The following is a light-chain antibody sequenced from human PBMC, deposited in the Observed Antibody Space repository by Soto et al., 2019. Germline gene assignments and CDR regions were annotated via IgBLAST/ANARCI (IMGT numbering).Light chain of an antibody. J-gene: IGLJ2*01. CDR2: DVS. Sequence: ALTQPASVSGSPGQSITISCTGTSNDVGGYNYVSWYQKHPGKAPKLVIYDVSHRPSGVSNRFSGSKSANTASLTVSGLQAEDEADYYCSSYTSGSAFVLFGGGTKLTVL. CDR1: SNDVGGYNY. CDR3: SSYTSGSAFVL. V-gene: IGLV2-14*03.